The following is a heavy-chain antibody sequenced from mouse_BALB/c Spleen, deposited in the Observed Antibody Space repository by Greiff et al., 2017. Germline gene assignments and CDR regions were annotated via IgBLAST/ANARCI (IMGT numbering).Heavy chain of an antibody. CDR3: AREETTVVATDGYYAMDY. Sequence: EVQLVESGGGLVKPGGSLKLSCAASGFTFSSYAMSWVRQTPEKRLEWVATISSGGSYTYYPDSVKGRFTISRDNAKNTLYLQMSSLRSEDTAMYYCAREETTVVATDGYYAMDYWGQGTSVTVSS. CDR2: ISSGGSYT. D-gene: IGHD1-1*01. V-gene: IGHV5-9-3*01. J-gene: IGHJ4*01. CDR1: GFTFSSYA.